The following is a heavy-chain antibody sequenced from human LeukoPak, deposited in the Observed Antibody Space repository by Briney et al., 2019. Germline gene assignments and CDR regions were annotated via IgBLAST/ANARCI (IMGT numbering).Heavy chain of an antibody. J-gene: IGHJ4*02. D-gene: IGHD5-18*01. CDR3: AKCGYSYDTFDY. CDR2: ISYDGSNK. CDR1: GLTFSSYG. V-gene: IGHV3-30*18. Sequence: GGSLRLSCAASGLTFSSYGMHWVRQAPGKGLEWVAVISYDGSNKYYADSVKGRFTISRDNSKNTLYLQMNSLRAEDTAVYYCAKCGYSYDTFDYWGQGTLVTVSS.